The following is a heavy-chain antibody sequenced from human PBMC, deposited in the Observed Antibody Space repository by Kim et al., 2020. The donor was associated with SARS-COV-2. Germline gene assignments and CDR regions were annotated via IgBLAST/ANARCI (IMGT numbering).Heavy chain of an antibody. Sequence: SETLSLTCTVSGGSISSSSYYWGWIRQPPGKGLEWIGSIYYSGSTYYNPSLKSRVTISVDTSKNQFSLKLSSVTAADTAVYYCARDRPGTIFWGIGASYYYYGMDVWGQGTTVTVSS. J-gene: IGHJ6*02. CDR2: IYYSGST. V-gene: IGHV4-39*07. CDR1: GGSISSSSYY. CDR3: ARDRPGTIFWGIGASYYYYGMDV. D-gene: IGHD3-9*01.